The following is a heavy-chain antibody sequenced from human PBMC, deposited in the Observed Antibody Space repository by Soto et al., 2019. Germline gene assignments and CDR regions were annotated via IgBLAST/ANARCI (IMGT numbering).Heavy chain of an antibody. J-gene: IGHJ4*02. CDR3: VKSSFHDYDFWSGQETGYFDY. D-gene: IGHD3-3*01. CDR1: GFTFSSYA. Sequence: GGSLRLSCSASGFTFSSYAMHWVRQAPGKGLEYVSAISSNGGSTYYADSVKGRFTISRDNSKNTLYLQMSSLRAEDTAVYYCVKSSFHDYDFWSGQETGYFDYWGQGTLVTVSS. CDR2: ISSNGGST. V-gene: IGHV3-64D*08.